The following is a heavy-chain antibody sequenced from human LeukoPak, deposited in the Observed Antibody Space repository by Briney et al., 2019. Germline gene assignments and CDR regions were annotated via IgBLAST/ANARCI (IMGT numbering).Heavy chain of an antibody. D-gene: IGHD3-16*01. CDR1: GFTFSSYG. CDR3: AKEGVITFGGAVYYFDY. J-gene: IGHJ4*02. CDR2: ISYDGSNK. Sequence: PGRSLRLSCAASGFTFSSYGMHWVRQAPGKGLEWVAVISYDGSNKYYADSVKGRFTISRDNSKNTLYLQMNSLRAEDTAVYYCAKEGVITFGGAVYYFDYWGQGTLVTVSS. V-gene: IGHV3-30*18.